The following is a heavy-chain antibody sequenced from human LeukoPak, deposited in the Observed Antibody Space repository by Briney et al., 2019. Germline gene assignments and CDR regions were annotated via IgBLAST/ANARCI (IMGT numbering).Heavy chain of an antibody. V-gene: IGHV4-39*07. CDR3: ARTEWLFNAFDI. D-gene: IGHD3-3*01. CDR1: GGSISGTSYC. CDR2: HYHTGRI. Sequence: SETLSLTCSVSGGSISGTSYCWGWIRQPPGKGPEWIGSHYHTGRIYHNPSLNSRVTISVDTSKNQFSLKLSSVTDADTAVYYCARTEWLFNAFDIWGQGTLVTVSS. J-gene: IGHJ4*02.